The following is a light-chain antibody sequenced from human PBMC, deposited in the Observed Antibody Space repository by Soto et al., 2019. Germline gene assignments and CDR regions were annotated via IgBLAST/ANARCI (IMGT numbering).Light chain of an antibody. CDR2: WAS. Sequence: DVVMNQARDSLAVSMGERATINCKSSQSLLYSSNSKNYLAWYQRKPGQPPKLLIYWASTRESGVPDRFSGSGSGTDFTLTISSLQAEDVAVYYCQQYLSIPRTFGQGTKVEIK. CDR3: QQYLSIPRT. J-gene: IGKJ1*01. CDR1: QSLLYSSNSKNY. V-gene: IGKV4-1*01.